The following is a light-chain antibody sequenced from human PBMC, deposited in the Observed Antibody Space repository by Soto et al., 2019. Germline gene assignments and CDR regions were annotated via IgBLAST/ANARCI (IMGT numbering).Light chain of an antibody. Sequence: IVMTQSPDCLAVSLGERATINCQSSQTILYSSNNKNYLAWYQQKPGQPPKLLIYWASTRESGVPDRFSGSGSGTDFTLTISSLQAEDVAVYYCQQYYSNPWTFGQGTKVEIK. J-gene: IGKJ1*01. V-gene: IGKV4-1*01. CDR2: WAS. CDR3: QQYYSNPWT. CDR1: QTILYSSNNKNY.